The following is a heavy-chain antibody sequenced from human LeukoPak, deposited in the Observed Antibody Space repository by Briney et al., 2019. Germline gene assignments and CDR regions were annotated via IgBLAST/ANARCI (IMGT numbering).Heavy chain of an antibody. V-gene: IGHV3-48*03. J-gene: IGHJ5*02. CDR2: IISSGSTI. D-gene: IGHD3-22*01. CDR1: GVSFSSYE. CDR3: ARDMIVLNP. Sequence: RGSLRLSCAASGVSFSSYEMNWVRQAPGEGLEWVSYIISSGSTIYYADSVKGRFTITRGNAKNSLYLQMNSLRAEDTAVYYWARDMIVLNPWGQGTLVTVSS.